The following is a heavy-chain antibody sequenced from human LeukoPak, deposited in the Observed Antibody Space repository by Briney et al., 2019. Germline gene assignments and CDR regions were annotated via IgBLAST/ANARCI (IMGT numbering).Heavy chain of an antibody. CDR3: ARDLVPAGVLDYYGMDV. Sequence: PGGSPRLSCAASGFTFSSYAMHWVRQAPGKGLEWVAVISYGGSNKYYADSVKGRFTISRDNSKNTLYLQMNSLRAEDTAVYYCARDLVPAGVLDYYGMDVWGQGTTVTVSS. CDR2: ISYGGSNK. CDR1: GFTFSSYA. V-gene: IGHV3-30*04. D-gene: IGHD2-8*02. J-gene: IGHJ6*02.